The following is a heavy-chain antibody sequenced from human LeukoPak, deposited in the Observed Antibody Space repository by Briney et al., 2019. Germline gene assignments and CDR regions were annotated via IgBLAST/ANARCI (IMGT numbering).Heavy chain of an antibody. V-gene: IGHV3-53*04. CDR2: IYSGGST. Sequence: GGSLRLSCAASGFTVSSNYMSWVRQAPGKGLEWVSVIYSGGSTYYADSVKGRFTTSIHNSKNTLYLQMNSLRAEDTAVYYCARALGAVAGEYGMDVWGQGTTVTVSS. D-gene: IGHD6-19*01. J-gene: IGHJ6*02. CDR1: GFTVSSNY. CDR3: ARALGAVAGEYGMDV.